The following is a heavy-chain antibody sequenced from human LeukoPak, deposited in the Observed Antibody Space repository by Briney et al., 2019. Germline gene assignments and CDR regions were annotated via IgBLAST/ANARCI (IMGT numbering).Heavy chain of an antibody. V-gene: IGHV3-48*04. CDR2: ISSSSSTI. D-gene: IGHD3-10*01. Sequence: GRSLRLSCAASGFTFSSYSMNWVRQAPGKELEWVSYISSSSSTIYYADSVKGRFTISRDNAKNSLYLQMNSLRAEDTAVYYCARDKLPDYYGSGSYFDPSGYWGQGTLVTVSS. J-gene: IGHJ4*02. CDR1: GFTFSSYS. CDR3: ARDKLPDYYGSGSYFDPSGY.